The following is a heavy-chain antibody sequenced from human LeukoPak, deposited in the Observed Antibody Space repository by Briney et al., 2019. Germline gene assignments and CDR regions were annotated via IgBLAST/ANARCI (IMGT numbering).Heavy chain of an antibody. J-gene: IGHJ6*02. CDR1: GYTLTELS. CDR3: ATDGSSRPYYYYYYGMDV. V-gene: IGHV1-24*01. Sequence: ASVKVSCKVSGYTLTELSMHWVRQAPGKGLEWMGGFDPEDGETIYAQKFQGRVTMTEDTSTDTAYMELSSLRSEDTAVYYCATDGSSRPYYYYYYGMDVWGQGTPVTVSS. D-gene: IGHD6-13*01. CDR2: FDPEDGET.